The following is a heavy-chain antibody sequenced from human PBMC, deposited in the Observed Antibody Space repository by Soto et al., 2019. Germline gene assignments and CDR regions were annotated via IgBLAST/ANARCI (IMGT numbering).Heavy chain of an antibody. CDR1: GFTFSSYC. CDR2: ISYSGSTI. CDR3: ARDNYYDMLIGYRDYGMDV. J-gene: IGHJ6*02. Sequence: LRLSCAASGFTFSSYCMNWVRQAPEKGLEWVSYISYSGSTIYYSDSVRGRFTIFRDNAKNSLYLQMNSLTDEDTAVYYCARDNYYDMLIGYRDYGMDVWGQGTIVTVSS. D-gene: IGHD3-9*01. V-gene: IGHV3-48*02.